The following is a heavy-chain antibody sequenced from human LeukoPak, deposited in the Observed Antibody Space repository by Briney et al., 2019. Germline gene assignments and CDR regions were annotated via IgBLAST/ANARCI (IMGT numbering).Heavy chain of an antibody. CDR2: ISYDGSNK. J-gene: IGHJ4*02. CDR3: AKFGGLLSDY. CDR1: GFTFSSYG. V-gene: IGHV3-30*18. D-gene: IGHD3-10*01. Sequence: GGSLRLSCAASGFTFSSYGMHWVRQAPGKGLEWVAVISYDGSNKYYADSVKGRFTISRDNSKNTLYLQMNSLRAEDTAVYYCAKFGGLLSDYWGQGTLVTVSS.